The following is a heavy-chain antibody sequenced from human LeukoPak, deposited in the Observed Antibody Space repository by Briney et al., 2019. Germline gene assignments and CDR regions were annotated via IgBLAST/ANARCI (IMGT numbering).Heavy chain of an antibody. J-gene: IGHJ6*03. Sequence: GGSLRLSCAASGFTFSSYSMNWVRQAPGKGLEWISYIDSSSSIIYYADSVKGRFTISRDNAKNSLYLQMNSLRAEDTAVYYCAELGITMIGGVWGKGTTVTISS. V-gene: IGHV3-48*01. CDR3: AELGITMIGGV. CDR1: GFTFSSYS. D-gene: IGHD3-10*02. CDR2: IDSSSSII.